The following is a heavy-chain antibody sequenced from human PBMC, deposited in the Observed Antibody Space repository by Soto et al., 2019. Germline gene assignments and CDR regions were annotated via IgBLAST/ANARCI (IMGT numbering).Heavy chain of an antibody. J-gene: IGHJ5*02. CDR3: AREKPDIVVVVATSTWFDP. V-gene: IGHV3-30-3*01. CDR2: ISYDGSNK. Sequence: QVQLVESGGGVVQAGRSLRLSCAASGFTFSSYAMHWVRQAPGKGLEWVAVISYDGSNKYYADSVKGRFTISRDNSKNTLYLQMNSLRAEDTAVYYCAREKPDIVVVVATSTWFDPWGQGTLVTVSS. CDR1: GFTFSSYA. D-gene: IGHD2-15*01.